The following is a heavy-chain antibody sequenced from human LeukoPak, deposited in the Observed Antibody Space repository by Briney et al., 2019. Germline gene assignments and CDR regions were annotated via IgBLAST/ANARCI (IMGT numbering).Heavy chain of an antibody. CDR3: ARGCGIYFPYYFDY. V-gene: IGHV4-59*01. CDR1: GGSISSYY. CDR2: IYYSGST. J-gene: IGHJ4*02. D-gene: IGHD1-26*01. Sequence: PSETLSLTCTVSGGSISSYYWSWIRQPPGKGLEWIGYIYYSGSTNYNPSLKSRVTISVDTSKNQFSLKLSSVTAADTAVYYCARGCGIYFPYYFDYWGQGTLVTVSS.